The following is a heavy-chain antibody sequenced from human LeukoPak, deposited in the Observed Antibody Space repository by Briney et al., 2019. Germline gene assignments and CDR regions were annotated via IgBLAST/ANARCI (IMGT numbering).Heavy chain of an antibody. CDR1: GGSISSYY. CDR2: ISYSGST. J-gene: IGHJ5*02. D-gene: IGHD1-1*01. CDR3: AREGTAGTNLNWFDP. Sequence: NPSGTLSLTCTVSGGSISSYYWSWIRQPPGKGLEWIGYISYSGSTNFNPSLKSRVTISVDTSKNQFSLKLSSVTAADTAVYYCAREGTAGTNLNWFDPWGQGTLVTVSS. V-gene: IGHV4-59*01.